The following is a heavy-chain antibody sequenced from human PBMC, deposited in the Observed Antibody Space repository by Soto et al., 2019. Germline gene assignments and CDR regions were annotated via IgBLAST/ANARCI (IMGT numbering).Heavy chain of an antibody. V-gene: IGHV4-59*01. D-gene: IGHD6-13*01. Sequence: SETLSLTCTVSGGSISSNYWTWIRQPPGKGLEWIGYVYNSGSTNYNPSLKSRVTISEDTSKSQFSLKVNPMTAADTAVYYCARYRREAVAGYTLDNWGQGILVTVSS. CDR2: VYNSGST. CDR3: ARYRREAVAGYTLDN. CDR1: GGSISSNY. J-gene: IGHJ4*02.